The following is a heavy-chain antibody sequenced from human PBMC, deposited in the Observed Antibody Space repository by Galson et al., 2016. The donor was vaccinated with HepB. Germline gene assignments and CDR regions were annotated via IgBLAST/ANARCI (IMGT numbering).Heavy chain of an antibody. V-gene: IGHV3-23*01. CDR2: ISGSGNT. Sequence: SLRLSCAASEFIFSDFAFSWVRQAPGKGLEWLSSISGSGNTNYADSVKGRFIISRDNSKGTLYLEMNSLRAEDTAISYCARYSSAWSLDTWGQGTLFTVSS. J-gene: IGHJ5*02. D-gene: IGHD6-19*01. CDR1: EFIFSDFA. CDR3: ARYSSAWSLDT.